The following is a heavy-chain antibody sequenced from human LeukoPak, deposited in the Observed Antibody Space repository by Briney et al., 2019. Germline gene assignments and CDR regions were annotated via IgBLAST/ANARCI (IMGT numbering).Heavy chain of an antibody. D-gene: IGHD6-19*01. CDR3: AKRSAESSGYFDS. J-gene: IGHJ4*02. CDR1: GFTLSSYE. Sequence: PGGSLRLSCTASGFTLSSYEMSWIRQAPGKGLEWVSSIDYSGGSTYYADSVKGRFTISRDNSKNTLYLQLNSLRGDDTAVYYCAKRSAESSGYFDSWGQGTLVTVSS. V-gene: IGHV3-23*01. CDR2: IDYSGGST.